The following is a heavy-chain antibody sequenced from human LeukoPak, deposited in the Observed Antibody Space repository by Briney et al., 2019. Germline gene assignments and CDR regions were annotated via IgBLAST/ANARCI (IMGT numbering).Heavy chain of an antibody. D-gene: IGHD1-26*01. V-gene: IGHV4-61*02. J-gene: IGHJ4*02. Sequence: SETLSLTCTVSGGSISSGNYYWSWIRQPAGKGLEWIGRIYTSGSTNYNPSLKSRGTISVDTSKNQFSLKLSSVTAADTAVYYCARLSGDYYASVWGQGILVTVSS. CDR2: IYTSGST. CDR3: ARLSGDYYASV. CDR1: GGSISSGNYY.